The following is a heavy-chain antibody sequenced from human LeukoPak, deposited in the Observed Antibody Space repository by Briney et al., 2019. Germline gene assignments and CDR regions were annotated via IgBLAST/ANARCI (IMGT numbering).Heavy chain of an antibody. CDR2: ISTYNDNT. Sequence: ASVKVSCKASGYTFTSYGISWVRQAPGQGLEWMGWISTYNDNTNYPQKLQGRVTITTDTSTRTAYMKRTSRISDDTAVNYSASVAAMVGGVINWFDAWGQGTLVTASS. CDR1: GYTFTSYG. J-gene: IGHJ5*02. CDR3: ASVAAMVGGVINWFDA. D-gene: IGHD3-10*01. V-gene: IGHV1-18*01.